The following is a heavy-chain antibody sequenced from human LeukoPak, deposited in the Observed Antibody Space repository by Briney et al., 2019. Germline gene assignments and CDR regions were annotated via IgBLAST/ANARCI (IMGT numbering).Heavy chain of an antibody. J-gene: IGHJ1*01. D-gene: IGHD6-19*01. V-gene: IGHV1-8*01. CDR1: GYTFTSYD. CDR2: MNPNSGNT. Sequence: ASVKVSCKASGYTFTSYDITWVRQATGQGLEWMGWMNPNSGNTGYAQKFQGRVTMTRNTSISTAYMDLSSLRSGDTAVYYCTRGHSADWGQGTLVTVSS. CDR3: TRGHSAD.